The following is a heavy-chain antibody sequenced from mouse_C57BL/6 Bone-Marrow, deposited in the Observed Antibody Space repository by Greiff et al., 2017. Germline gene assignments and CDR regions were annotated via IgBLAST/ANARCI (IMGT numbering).Heavy chain of an antibody. CDR1: GYTFTSYW. CDR3: ARGGAY. V-gene: IGHV1-59*01. Sequence: QVQLQQPGAELVRPGTSVKLSCKASGYTFTSYWMHWVKQRPGQGLEWIGVIDPSDSYTNYNQKFKGKATLTVDKSSSTAYMQLSSLTSEDSAVYYCARGGAYWGQGTLVTVSA. CDR2: IDPSDSYT. J-gene: IGHJ3*01.